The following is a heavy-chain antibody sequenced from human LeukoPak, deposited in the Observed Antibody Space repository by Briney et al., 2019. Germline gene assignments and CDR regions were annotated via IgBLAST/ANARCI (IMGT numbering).Heavy chain of an antibody. J-gene: IGHJ4*02. Sequence: SGTLSLTCTVSGGSISSGDYYWSWIRQPPGKGLEWIGYIYYSGSTYYNPSLKSRVTISVDTSKNQFSLKLSSVTAADTAVYYCARGVVVAATTVFDYWGQGTLVTVSS. CDR3: ARGVVVAATTVFDY. CDR2: IYYSGST. D-gene: IGHD2-15*01. CDR1: GGSISSGDYY. V-gene: IGHV4-30-4*01.